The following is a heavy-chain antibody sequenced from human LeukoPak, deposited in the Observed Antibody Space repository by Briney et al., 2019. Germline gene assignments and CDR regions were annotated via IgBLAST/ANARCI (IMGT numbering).Heavy chain of an antibody. V-gene: IGHV3-7*01. CDR1: GFTFSSYW. Sequence: GGSLRLSCAASGFTFSSYWMNWVRQAPGKGLEWVANTKQDGSETYYVDSVKGRFTISRDNAKNSLYLQMNSLRAEDTAVYYCARDHRGIYSPFDYWGQGTLVTVSS. CDR3: ARDHRGIYSPFDY. CDR2: TKQDGSET. J-gene: IGHJ4*02. D-gene: IGHD2-21*01.